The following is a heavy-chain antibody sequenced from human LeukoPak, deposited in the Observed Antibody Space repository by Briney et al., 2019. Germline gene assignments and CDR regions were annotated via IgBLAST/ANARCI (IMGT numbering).Heavy chain of an antibody. J-gene: IGHJ4*02. CDR3: ARYCSSTSCYPQYYFDY. D-gene: IGHD2-2*01. CDR2: IYYSGST. Sequence: SETLSLTCTVSGGSISSGDYYWSLIRQPPGKGLEWIGYIYYSGSTYYNPSLKSRVTISVDTSKNQFSLKLSSVTAADTAVYYCARYCSSTSCYPQYYFDYWGQGTLVTVSS. CDR1: GGSISSGDYY. V-gene: IGHV4-30-4*01.